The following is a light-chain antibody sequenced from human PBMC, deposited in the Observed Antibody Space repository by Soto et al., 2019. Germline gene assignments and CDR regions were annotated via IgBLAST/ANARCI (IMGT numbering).Light chain of an antibody. CDR3: QQYHNYYT. CDR1: QKINTW. CDR2: KAS. J-gene: IGKJ2*01. Sequence: DIEMTQSPSTLSASIGDRVTITCRASQKINTWLAWYQQKPGKAPKLLIYKASTLESGVPSRFSGSGSGTAFTLTISSLQPDDFATYYCQQYHNYYTFGQGTKLEIK. V-gene: IGKV1-5*03.